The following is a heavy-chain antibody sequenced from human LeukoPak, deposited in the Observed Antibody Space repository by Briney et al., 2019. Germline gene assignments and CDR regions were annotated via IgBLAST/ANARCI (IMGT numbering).Heavy chain of an antibody. J-gene: IGHJ4*02. V-gene: IGHV1-69*13. CDR2: IIPIFGTA. D-gene: IGHD1-26*01. Sequence: SVNVSCKASGGTFSSYAISWVRQAPGQGLEWMGGIIPIFGTANYAQKFQGRVTITADESTSTAYMELSSLRSEDTAVYYCARDAPPYSGSYYGAYWGQGTLVTVSS. CDR3: ARDAPPYSGSYYGAY. CDR1: GGTFSSYA.